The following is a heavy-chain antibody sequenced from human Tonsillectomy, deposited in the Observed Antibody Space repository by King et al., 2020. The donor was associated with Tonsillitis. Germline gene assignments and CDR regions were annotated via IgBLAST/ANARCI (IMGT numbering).Heavy chain of an antibody. D-gene: IGHD5-18*01. CDR2: IIPIFGPA. J-gene: IGHJ3*02. CDR3: ARVDTATNDAFDI. V-gene: IGHV1-69*01. CDR1: GGTFSSDA. Sequence: VQLVQSGAEVKKPGSSGKVSCKASGGTFSSDAISWVRQAPGQGLEWRGGIIPIFGPANYAQKFQGRVTITADESTSTAYMELSSLRSEDTAVYYCARVDTATNDAFDIWGQGTMVTVSS.